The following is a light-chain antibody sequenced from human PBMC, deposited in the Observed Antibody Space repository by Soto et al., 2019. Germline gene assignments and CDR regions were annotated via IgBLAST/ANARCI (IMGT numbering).Light chain of an antibody. CDR1: SSDVGNYNL. Sequence: QSVLAQPASVSGSPGQSITISCTGTSSDVGNYNLVSWCQQHPGKAPKLIIYEGSKRPSGVSNRFSGSKSGNTASLTISILHAEEEADYYCCSYAGSSTYVFGTGTKVTVL. V-gene: IGLV2-23*01. CDR3: CSYAGSSTYV. CDR2: EGS. J-gene: IGLJ1*01.